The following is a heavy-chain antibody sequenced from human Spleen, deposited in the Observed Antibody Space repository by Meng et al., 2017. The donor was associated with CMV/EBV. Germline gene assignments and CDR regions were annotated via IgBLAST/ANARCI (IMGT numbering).Heavy chain of an antibody. D-gene: IGHD4-17*01. CDR2: MNPNSGNT. V-gene: IGHV1-8*02. CDR3: ASNIYGDYGGVDY. CDR1: GYTLTSYG. Sequence: ASVKVSCKASGYTLTSYGISWVRQATGQRLEWMGWMNPNSGNTGYAQKFQGRVTMTRNTSISTAYLELNSLTSDDTAVYYCASNIYGDYGGVDYWGQGTLVTVSS. J-gene: IGHJ4*02.